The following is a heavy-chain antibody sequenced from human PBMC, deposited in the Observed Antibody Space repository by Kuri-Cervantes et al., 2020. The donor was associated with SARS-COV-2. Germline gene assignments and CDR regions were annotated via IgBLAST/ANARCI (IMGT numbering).Heavy chain of an antibody. CDR1: RASINTNF. CDR3: ARHVGYCSSTSCRQGIWFDP. D-gene: IGHD2-2*01. J-gene: IGHJ5*02. CDR2: VHSSGST. Sequence: SETLSLTCSVSRASINTNFWTWIRQPPGKGLEWIGDVHSSGSTNYNPSLKSRVTISVDTSKNQFSLKLSSVTAADTAVYYCARHVGYCSSTSCRQGIWFDPWGQGTLVTVSS. V-gene: IGHV4-59*08.